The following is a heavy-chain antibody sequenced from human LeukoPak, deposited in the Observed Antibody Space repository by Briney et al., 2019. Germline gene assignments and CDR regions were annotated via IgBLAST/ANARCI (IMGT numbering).Heavy chain of an antibody. CDR1: GGTLSSYP. D-gene: IGHD7-27*01. V-gene: IGHV1-69*05. J-gene: IGHJ3*02. CDR3: ARGRLTGDRRAAFDI. CDR2: IIPIFGTS. Sequence: SVKVSCKASGGTLSSYPISWVRQAPGQGLEWMGGIIPIFGTSNYAQKFQGRVTITTDESTSTVYMELSSLRSEDTAVYYCARGRLTGDRRAAFDIWGQGTMVTVSS.